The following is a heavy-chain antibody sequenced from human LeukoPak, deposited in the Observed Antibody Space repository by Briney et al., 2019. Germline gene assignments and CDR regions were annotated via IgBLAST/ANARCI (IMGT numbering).Heavy chain of an antibody. D-gene: IGHD4-11*01. CDR3: ARDAYSNYPTAFDY. V-gene: IGHV4-34*01. CDR1: GGSFSGYY. Sequence: SETLSLTCAVYGGSFSGYYWSWVRQPPGKGLEWIGEINHSGSTNYNPSLKSRVTISVDTSKNQFSLKLSSVTAADTAVYYCARDAYSNYPTAFDYWGQGTLVTVSS. J-gene: IGHJ4*02. CDR2: INHSGST.